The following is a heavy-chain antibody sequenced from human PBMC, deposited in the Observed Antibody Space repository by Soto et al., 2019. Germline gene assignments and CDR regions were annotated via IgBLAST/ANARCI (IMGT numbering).Heavy chain of an antibody. CDR1: GYSFTSYW. V-gene: IGHV5-10-1*01. D-gene: IGHD5-18*01. CDR2: IDPSDSYT. CDR3: ARLAMATRRGYYGMDV. Sequence: EVQLVQSGAEVKKPGESLRISWKGSGYSFTSYWISWVRQMPGKGLEWMGRIDPSDSYTNYSPSFQGHVTISADKSISTAYLQWSSLKASDTAMYYCARLAMATRRGYYGMDVWGQGTTVTVSS. J-gene: IGHJ6*02.